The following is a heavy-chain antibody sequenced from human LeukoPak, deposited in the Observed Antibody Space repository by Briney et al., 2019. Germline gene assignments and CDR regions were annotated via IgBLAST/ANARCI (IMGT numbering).Heavy chain of an antibody. J-gene: IGHJ4*02. Sequence: ASVKVSCKASGYTFSGYYIHWVRQAPGQGLEWMAWINPSNGDTNYAQKFQGRVIMTRDTSINTAYMELTRLVSDDTAVYYCARVGSSGWYVHPTLDYWGQGTLVTVSS. CDR1: GYTFSGYY. D-gene: IGHD6-19*01. V-gene: IGHV1-2*02. CDR3: ARVGSSGWYVHPTLDY. CDR2: INPSNGDT.